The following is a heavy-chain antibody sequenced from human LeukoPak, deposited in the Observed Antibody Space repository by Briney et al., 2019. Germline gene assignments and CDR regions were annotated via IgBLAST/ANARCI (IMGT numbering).Heavy chain of an antibody. CDR1: GFTFDDYA. Sequence: GGSLRLSCAASGFTFDDYAMHWVRQAPGKGLEWVSGISWNSGSIGYADSVKGRFTISRDNAKNSLYLQMNSLRAEDTALYYCAKDYGSGSRSFGYFDYWGQGTLVTVSS. CDR3: AKDYGSGSRSFGYFDY. J-gene: IGHJ4*02. V-gene: IGHV3-9*01. CDR2: ISWNSGSI. D-gene: IGHD3-10*01.